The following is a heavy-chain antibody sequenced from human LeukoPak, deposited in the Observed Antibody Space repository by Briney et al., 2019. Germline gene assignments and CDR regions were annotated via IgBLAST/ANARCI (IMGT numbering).Heavy chain of an antibody. CDR3: AREYSSSSGAYYFDS. CDR2: IYTSGST. D-gene: IGHD6-6*01. J-gene: IGHJ4*02. V-gene: IGHV4-4*07. CDR1: GGSISSYY. Sequence: PSETLSLTCSVSGGSISSYYWSWIRQPAGKGLEWIGRIYTSGSTNYNPSLKSRVTMSVDTSKNQFSLKLSSVTAADTAVYYCAREYSSSSGAYYFDSWGQGTLVTVSS.